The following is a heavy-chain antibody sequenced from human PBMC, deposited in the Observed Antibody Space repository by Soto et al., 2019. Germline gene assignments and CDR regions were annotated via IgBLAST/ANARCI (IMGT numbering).Heavy chain of an antibody. CDR3: AREQSYPAAIYYYYYYGMDV. D-gene: IGHD2-2*01. CDR2: ISAYNGNT. V-gene: IGHV1-18*04. J-gene: IGHJ6*02. Sequence: ASVKVSCKASGYTFTSYGISWVRQAPGQGLEWMGWISAYNGNTNYAQKLQGRVTMTTDTSTSTAYMELRSLRSDDTAVYYCAREQSYPAAIYYYYYYGMDVWGQGTTVTVSS. CDR1: GYTFTSYG.